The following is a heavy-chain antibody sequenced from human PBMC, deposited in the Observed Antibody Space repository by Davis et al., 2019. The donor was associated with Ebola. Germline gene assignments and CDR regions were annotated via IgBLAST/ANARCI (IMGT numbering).Heavy chain of an antibody. Sequence: GESLKISCAASGFTFSVYEMSWVRQAPGKGLEWVSYISTSGTTIYYADSVKGRFTISRDNAKNSLYLQMNTLSADDTAVYYCARGASSGWYRGALDSWGQGTLVVVSS. V-gene: IGHV3-48*03. D-gene: IGHD6-19*01. CDR2: ISTSGTTI. CDR3: ARGASSGWYRGALDS. CDR1: GFTFSVYE. J-gene: IGHJ4*02.